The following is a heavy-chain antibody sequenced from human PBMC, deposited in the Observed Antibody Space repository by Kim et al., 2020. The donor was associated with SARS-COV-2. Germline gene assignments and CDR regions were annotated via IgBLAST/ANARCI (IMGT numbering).Heavy chain of an antibody. V-gene: IGHV1-69*13. J-gene: IGHJ4*02. Sequence: SVKVSCKASGCTFSSYAISWVRQAPGQGLEWMGGIIPMFGTANYAQKFQGRVTITADESTSTAYMELSSLRSEDTAVYYCARIGSYDSSGYDSLVWGQGTLVTVSS. CDR2: IIPMFGTA. D-gene: IGHD3-22*01. CDR3: ARIGSYDSSGYDSLV. CDR1: GCTFSSYA.